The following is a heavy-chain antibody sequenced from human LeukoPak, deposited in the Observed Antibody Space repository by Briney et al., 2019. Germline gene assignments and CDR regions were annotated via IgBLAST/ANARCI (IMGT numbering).Heavy chain of an antibody. J-gene: IGHJ4*02. CDR2: MYISGST. CDR3: ASGADAFETSGDYFDY. CDR1: GVSITNYY. D-gene: IGHD7-27*01. Sequence: SETLSLTCTVSGVSITNYYWAWIRQPAGKGLEWIGRMYISGSTNYNPSLKGRVTMSVETSTNQVSLKVTSVTAADTAVYYCASGADAFETSGDYFDYWGQGTLVTVSS. V-gene: IGHV4-4*07.